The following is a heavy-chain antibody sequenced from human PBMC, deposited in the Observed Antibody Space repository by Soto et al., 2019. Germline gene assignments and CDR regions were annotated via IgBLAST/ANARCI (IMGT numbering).Heavy chain of an antibody. D-gene: IGHD5-12*01. CDR1: GCTFTSYG. CDR2: ISVYNGNT. V-gene: IGHV1-18*04. Sequence: ASVKVSCKASGCTFTSYGISWVRQAPGQGLEWMGWISVYNGNTDYAQKFQGRVTMTTDTSTSTAYMELSSLRSDDTAVYYCATSYDSGFDPWGQGTLVTVSS. CDR3: ATSYDSGFDP. J-gene: IGHJ5*02.